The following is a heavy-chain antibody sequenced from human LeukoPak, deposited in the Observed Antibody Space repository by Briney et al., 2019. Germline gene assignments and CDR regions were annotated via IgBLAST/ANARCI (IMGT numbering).Heavy chain of an antibody. CDR2: LSYDGSNK. D-gene: IGHD3-9*01. CDR1: GFTFKSYG. V-gene: IGHV3-30*03. J-gene: IGHJ4*02. CDR3: ASSPLLRYYFEY. Sequence: PGGSLRLSCAASGFTFKSYGMHWVRQAPGKGLEWVAALSYDGSNKYYAASVKGRFTISRDDSKNSLNLQMDTLRVEDTAVYYCASSPLLRYYFEYWGQGTLVTVSS.